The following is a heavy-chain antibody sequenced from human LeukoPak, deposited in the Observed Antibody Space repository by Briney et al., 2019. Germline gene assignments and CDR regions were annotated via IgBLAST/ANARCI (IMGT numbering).Heavy chain of an antibody. CDR2: ISSSSSYI. CDR3: ARVSNYDILTGYLDY. J-gene: IGHJ4*02. V-gene: IGHV3-21*01. CDR1: GFTFSSHS. Sequence: GGSLRLSCAASGFTFSSHSMKWVRQAPGEGPGGVSSISSSSSYIYYADSVKGRFTISRDNAKNSLYLQMNSLRAEDTAVYDCARVSNYDILTGYLDYWGQGTLVTVSS. D-gene: IGHD3-9*01.